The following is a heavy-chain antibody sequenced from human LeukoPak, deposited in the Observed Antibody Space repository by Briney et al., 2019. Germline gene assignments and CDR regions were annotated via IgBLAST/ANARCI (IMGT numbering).Heavy chain of an antibody. Sequence: SETLSLTCAVYGGSFSGYYWSWIRQPPGKGLEWIGEINHSGSTNYNPSLKSRVTISVDTSKNQFSLKLSSVTAADTAVYYCARRRQWLDRGAFDIWGQGAMVTVSS. J-gene: IGHJ3*02. V-gene: IGHV4-34*01. CDR3: ARRRQWLDRGAFDI. CDR2: INHSGST. CDR1: GGSFSGYY. D-gene: IGHD6-19*01.